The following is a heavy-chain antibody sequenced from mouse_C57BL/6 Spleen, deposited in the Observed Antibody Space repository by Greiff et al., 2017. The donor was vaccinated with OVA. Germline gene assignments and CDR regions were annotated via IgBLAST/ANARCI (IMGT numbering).Heavy chain of an antibody. CDR1: GYTFTDYN. D-gene: IGHD1-1*01. J-gene: IGHJ2*01. CDR2: INPNNGGT. CDR3: ARGGYYYGSRTGNYFDY. Sequence: EVQLQQSGPELVKPGASVKMSCKASGYTFTDYNMHWVKQSHGKSLEWIGYINPNNGGTSYNQKFKGKATLTVNKSSSTAYMELRSLTSEDSAVYYCARGGYYYGSRTGNYFDYWGQGTTLTVSS. V-gene: IGHV1-22*01.